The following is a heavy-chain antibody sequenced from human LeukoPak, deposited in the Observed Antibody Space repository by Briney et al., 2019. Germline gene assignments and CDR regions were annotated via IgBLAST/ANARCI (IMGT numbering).Heavy chain of an antibody. V-gene: IGHV3-7*01. D-gene: IGHD6-13*01. CDR1: GFTFSSYW. CDR3: ARAIAAAGTPLFDY. J-gene: IGHJ4*02. CDR2: IKQDGSEK. Sequence: GGSLRLSCTASGFTFSSYWMSWVSQAPGKGLEWVANIKQDGSEKYYVDSVKGRFTIFRDNAKNSLYLQMNSLRAEDTAVYYCARAIAAAGTPLFDYWGQGTLVTVSS.